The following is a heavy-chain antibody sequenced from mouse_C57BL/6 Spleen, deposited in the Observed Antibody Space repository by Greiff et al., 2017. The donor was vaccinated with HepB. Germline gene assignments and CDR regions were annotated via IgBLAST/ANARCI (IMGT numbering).Heavy chain of an antibody. V-gene: IGHV5-17*01. Sequence: EVKLQESGGGLVKPGGSLKLSCAASGFTFSDYGMHWVRQAPEKGLEWVAYISSGSSTIYYADTVKGRFTISRDNAKNTLFLQMTSLRSEDTAMYYCARGGSNWEGDYFDYWGQGTTLTVSS. D-gene: IGHD4-1*01. J-gene: IGHJ2*01. CDR3: ARGGSNWEGDYFDY. CDR1: GFTFSDYG. CDR2: ISSGSSTI.